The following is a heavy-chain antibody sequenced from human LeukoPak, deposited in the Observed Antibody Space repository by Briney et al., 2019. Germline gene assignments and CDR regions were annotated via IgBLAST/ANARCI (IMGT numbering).Heavy chain of an antibody. D-gene: IGHD3-22*01. V-gene: IGHV1-3*01. CDR3: ARGLYYYDSSGYQDFDY. CDR1: GYTFTSYA. CDR2: INAGNGNT. Sequence: ASVKVSCKASGYTFTSYAMHWVRQAPGQRLEWMGWINAGNGNTKYSQKFQGRVTITRDTSASTAYMELSSLRSEDTAVYYCARGLYYYDSSGYQDFDYWGQGTLVTVSS. J-gene: IGHJ4*02.